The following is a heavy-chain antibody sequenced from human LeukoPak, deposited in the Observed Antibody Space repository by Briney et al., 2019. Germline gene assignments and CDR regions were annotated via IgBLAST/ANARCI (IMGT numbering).Heavy chain of an antibody. Sequence: SQTLSLTCAISGDSASGNIATWNWIRQSPSRGLEWLGRTYYRSKWNNDYAVSVKSRITINPDTSKNQFSLQLNSVTPDDTAVYYCARSGSYAEYFQHWGQGTLVTVSS. D-gene: IGHD1-26*01. CDR2: TYYRSKWNN. CDR3: ARSGSYAEYFQH. CDR1: GDSASGNIAT. J-gene: IGHJ1*01. V-gene: IGHV6-1*01.